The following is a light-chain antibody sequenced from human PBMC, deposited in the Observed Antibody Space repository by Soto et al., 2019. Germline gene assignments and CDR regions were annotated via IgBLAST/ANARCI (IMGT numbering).Light chain of an antibody. CDR3: QQSYSTLPLT. CDR1: QSISRF. J-gene: IGKJ4*01. V-gene: IGKV1-39*01. CDR2: GAS. Sequence: DIQMTKSPSSLSASLGDRVTISCRSSQSISRFLNWYQQKAGKAPKLLIYGASSLQSGVPARFSGRGSGTDFTLTINNLQVEDSATYYCQQSYSTLPLTFGGGTKVDIK.